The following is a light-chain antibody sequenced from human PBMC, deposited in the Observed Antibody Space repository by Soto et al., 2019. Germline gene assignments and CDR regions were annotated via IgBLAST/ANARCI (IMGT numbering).Light chain of an antibody. CDR1: SSDVGGYNY. Sequence: QSALTQPASVSGSPGQSITISCTGTSSDVGGYNYVSWYQHHPGKAPKLLIYDVSNRPSGVSNRFSGSKSDNTASLTISGLQPEDEAHYYCSSYTTSNTRQIVFGTGTKVTVL. V-gene: IGLV2-14*03. CDR3: SSYTTSNTRQIV. CDR2: DVS. J-gene: IGLJ1*01.